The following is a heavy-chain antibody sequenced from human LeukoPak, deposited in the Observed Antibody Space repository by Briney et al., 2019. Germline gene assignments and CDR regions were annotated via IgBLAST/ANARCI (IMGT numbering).Heavy chain of an antibody. V-gene: IGHV4-59*01. CDR1: GGSISNYY. CDR3: ARAHSSSWYLYYYYMDV. Sequence: SETLSLTCTVSGGSISNYYWSWIRQPPGKGLEWIGYIYYSGSTNYNPSLKSRVTISVDTSKNQFSLKLSSVTAADTAVYYCARAHSSSWYLYYYYMDVWGKGTTVTVSS. CDR2: IYYSGST. J-gene: IGHJ6*03. D-gene: IGHD6-13*01.